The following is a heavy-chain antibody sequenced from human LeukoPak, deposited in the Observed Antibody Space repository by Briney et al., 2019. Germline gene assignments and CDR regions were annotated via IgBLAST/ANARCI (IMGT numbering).Heavy chain of an antibody. CDR1: GYTFTRHG. D-gene: IGHD6-19*01. J-gene: IGHJ5*02. Sequence: GASVKVSCKASGYTFTRHGISWVRQAPGQGLEWMGWISGYNGDTNYAQKFQGRVTVTTDTSTSTAYMELRSLTSDDTAVYYCARDPSNTSGWKTWFDPWGQGTLVTVSS. CDR3: ARDPSNTSGWKTWFDP. V-gene: IGHV1-18*01. CDR2: ISGYNGDT.